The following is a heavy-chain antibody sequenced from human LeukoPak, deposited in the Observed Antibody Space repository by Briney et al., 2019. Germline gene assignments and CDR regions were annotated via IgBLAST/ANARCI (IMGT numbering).Heavy chain of an antibody. D-gene: IGHD6-13*01. V-gene: IGHV4-59*08. CDR1: GGSISSHY. Sequence: SETLSLTCTVSGGSISSHYWSWIRQTPGKGLEWIGDSYYSGSTNYNPSLKSRVTISVDTSKNQFSLKLSSVTAADTAVYYCARHTDIAALSSLNYWGQGTLVTVSS. CDR2: SYYSGST. CDR3: ARHTDIAALSSLNY. J-gene: IGHJ4*02.